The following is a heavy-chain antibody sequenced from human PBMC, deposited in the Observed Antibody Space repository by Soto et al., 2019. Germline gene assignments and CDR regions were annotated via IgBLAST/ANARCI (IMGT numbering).Heavy chain of an antibody. CDR2: AYYSGST. J-gene: IGHJ5*02. Sequence: SETLSLTCTVSGGSISHYYWSWIRQSPGKGLEWIGYAYYSGSTDYNPSLKSRVTISVDTSKNQFSLKLSSVTAADTAVYYCARGDGSGSYPNARSWFDPWGQGTLVTVSS. CDR1: GGSISHYY. CDR3: ARGDGSGSYPNARSWFDP. V-gene: IGHV4-59*01. D-gene: IGHD3-10*01.